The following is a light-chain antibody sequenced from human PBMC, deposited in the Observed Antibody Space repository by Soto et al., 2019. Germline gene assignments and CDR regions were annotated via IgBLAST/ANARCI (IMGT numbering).Light chain of an antibody. Sequence: EIVLSQSPGTLSLSSGERATLSCRPSQSVSSNYLAWYQQKPGQAPRLLTFGASSRATGIPDRFSASGSGTDFTLTISRLEPEDFAVYYCQQYGTSPWTFGQGTKVDIK. CDR1: QSVSSNY. CDR2: GAS. V-gene: IGKV3-20*01. J-gene: IGKJ1*01. CDR3: QQYGTSPWT.